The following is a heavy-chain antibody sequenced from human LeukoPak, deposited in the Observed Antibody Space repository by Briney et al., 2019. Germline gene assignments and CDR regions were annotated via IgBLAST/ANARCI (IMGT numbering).Heavy chain of an antibody. CDR3: AKEREQWLVLGVVVY. CDR1: GFTFSSYG. J-gene: IGHJ4*02. D-gene: IGHD6-19*01. CDR2: ISYDGSNK. Sequence: GGSLRLSCAASGFTFSSYGMHWVRQAPGKGLEWVAVISYDGSNKYYADSVKGRFTISRDNSKNTLYLQMNSLRAEDTAVYYCAKEREQWLVLGVVVYWGQGTLVTVSS. V-gene: IGHV3-30*18.